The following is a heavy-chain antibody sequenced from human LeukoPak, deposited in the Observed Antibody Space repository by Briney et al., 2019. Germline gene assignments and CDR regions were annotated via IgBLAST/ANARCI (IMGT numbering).Heavy chain of an antibody. V-gene: IGHV3-7*01. CDR1: GYTFSSYW. CDR2: IKQDGSEK. CDR3: ARDRYISRSWGYDFDY. Sequence: GGSLRLSCAASGYTFSSYWMSWVRQAPGKGLEWVANIKQDGSEKYYVDSVKGRFTISRDNAKNSLYLQMNSLRAEDTAVYYCARDRYISRSWGYDFDYWGQGTLVTVSS. J-gene: IGHJ4*02. D-gene: IGHD6-13*01.